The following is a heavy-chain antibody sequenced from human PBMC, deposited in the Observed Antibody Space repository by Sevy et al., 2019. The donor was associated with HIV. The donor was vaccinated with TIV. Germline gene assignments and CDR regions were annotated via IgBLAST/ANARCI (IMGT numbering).Heavy chain of an antibody. CDR1: GFTFSSYS. CDR3: ARNGGYADYGMDV. V-gene: IGHV3-48*01. CDR2: MNSITSTI. J-gene: IGHJ6*02. D-gene: IGHD2-2*01. Sequence: GGSLRLSCVGSGFTFSSYSMNWVRQAPGKGLEWLSYMNSITSTIYYGDSVKGRFTISRDNAKNSGSLQMNSRRAEDTAGYYCARNGGYADYGMDVWGQGTTVTVSS.